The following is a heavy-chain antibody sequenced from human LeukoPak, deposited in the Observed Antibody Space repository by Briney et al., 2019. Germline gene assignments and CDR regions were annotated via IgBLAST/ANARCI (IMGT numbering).Heavy chain of an antibody. D-gene: IGHD6-19*01. CDR3: ARDPALIAVAGNDAFDI. CDR2: ISAYNGNI. J-gene: IGHJ3*02. Sequence: ASVTVSCKASGYTFTSHGISRVRQAPGQGLEWMGWISAYNGNINYAQKLQGRVTMTTDTSTSTAYMELRSLRSDDTAVYYCARDPALIAVAGNDAFDIWGQGTVVTVSS. CDR1: GYTFTSHG. V-gene: IGHV1-18*01.